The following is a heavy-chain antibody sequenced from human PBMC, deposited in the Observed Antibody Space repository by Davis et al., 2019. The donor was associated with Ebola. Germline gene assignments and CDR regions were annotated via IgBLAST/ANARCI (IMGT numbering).Heavy chain of an antibody. CDR2: IYTSGST. V-gene: IGHV4-4*07. Sequence: PSETLSLTCTVSGGSISSYYWSWIRQPAGKGLEWIGHIYTSGSTNYNPSLKSRVTISVDTSKNQFSLKLSSVTAADTAVYYCARDRGYDYIWGSRYYYGVDVWGQGTTVTVSS. J-gene: IGHJ6*02. D-gene: IGHD3-16*01. CDR1: GGSISSYY. CDR3: ARDRGYDYIWGSRYYYGVDV.